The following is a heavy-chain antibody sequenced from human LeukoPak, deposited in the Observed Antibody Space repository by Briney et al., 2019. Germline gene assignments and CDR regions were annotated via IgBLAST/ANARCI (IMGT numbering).Heavy chain of an antibody. CDR1: GYTFTSYY. CDR2: INPSGGST. CDR3: AIIPNWRLVLEGYDY. Sequence: GASVKVSCKASGYTFTSYYMHWVGQAPGQGLDWMGIINPSGGSTSYAQKFQGRVTMTRDMSTSTVYMELSSLRSEDTAVYYCAIIPNWRLVLEGYDYWGQGTTVTVSS. D-gene: IGHD6-19*01. J-gene: IGHJ4*02. V-gene: IGHV1-46*01.